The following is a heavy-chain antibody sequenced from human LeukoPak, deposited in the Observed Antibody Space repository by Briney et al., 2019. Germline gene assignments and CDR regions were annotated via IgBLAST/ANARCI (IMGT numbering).Heavy chain of an antibody. V-gene: IGHV4-61*02. CDR1: GGSISSGSYY. Sequence: SETLSLTCAVSGGSISSGSYYWSWIRQPAGKGLEWIGRIYTSGSTNYNPSLKSRVTISVDTSKNQFSLKLSSVTAADTAVYYCARDGGYDILTGYRYSIFDYWGQGTLVTVSP. CDR3: ARDGGYDILTGYRYSIFDY. J-gene: IGHJ4*02. D-gene: IGHD3-9*01. CDR2: IYTSGST.